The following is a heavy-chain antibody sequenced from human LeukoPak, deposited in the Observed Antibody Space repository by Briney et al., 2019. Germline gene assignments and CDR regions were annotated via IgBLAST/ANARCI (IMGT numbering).Heavy chain of an antibody. CDR2: VSGSGGRT. CDR3: ARGDEWDPEFHPPDY. D-gene: IGHD1-26*01. V-gene: IGHV3-23*01. CDR1: GFTFRSYF. Sequence: GGSLRLSCAASGFTFRSYFMSWVRQAPGKGLEWVSAVSGSGGRTYYADSVKGRFTISRDNSKNTLYLQMNSLRAEDTAIYYCARGDEWDPEFHPPDYWGQGTLLTVSS. J-gene: IGHJ4*02.